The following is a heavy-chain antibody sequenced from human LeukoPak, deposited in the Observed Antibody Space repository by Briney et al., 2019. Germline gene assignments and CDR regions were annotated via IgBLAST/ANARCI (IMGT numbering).Heavy chain of an antibody. V-gene: IGHV3-33*01. CDR1: GFTFSNYD. J-gene: IGHJ5*02. CDR2: IWYEGTNK. Sequence: GGSLRLSCAGSGFTFSNYDMHWVRQAPGKGLEWVAVIWYEGTNKYYADSVKGRFTISRDNSKNTLYLQMDSLRAEDTAMYYCARQGGLGNYATGSWFDPWGQGTLVTVSS. D-gene: IGHD1-7*01. CDR3: ARQGGLGNYATGSWFDP.